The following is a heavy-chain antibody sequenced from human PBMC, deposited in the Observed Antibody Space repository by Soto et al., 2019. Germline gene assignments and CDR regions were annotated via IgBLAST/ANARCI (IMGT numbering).Heavy chain of an antibody. Sequence: ASVKVSCKASGYTFTDYAITWVRQAPGQGLEWMGWISAYNGNTNYAQKLQGRVTMTTDTSTSTAYMDLRSLRSDDTAVYYCARDIDPSRFLEWTSIDYWGQGTLVTVSS. CDR1: GYTFTDYA. J-gene: IGHJ4*02. CDR3: ARDIDPSRFLEWTSIDY. CDR2: ISAYNGNT. V-gene: IGHV1-18*01. D-gene: IGHD3-3*01.